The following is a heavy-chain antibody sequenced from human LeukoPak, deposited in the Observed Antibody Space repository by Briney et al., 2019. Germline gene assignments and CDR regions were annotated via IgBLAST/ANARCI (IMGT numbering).Heavy chain of an antibody. CDR3: ARYEARPVVPAAIRY. Sequence: SQTLSLTCTVSGGSISSGSYYWSWIRQPAGKGLEWIGRIYTSGSTNYIPSLKSRVTISVDTSKNQFSLKLSSVTAADTAVYYCARYEARPVVPAAIRYWGQGTLVTVSS. CDR1: GGSISSGSYY. J-gene: IGHJ4*02. D-gene: IGHD2-2*01. V-gene: IGHV4-61*02. CDR2: IYTSGST.